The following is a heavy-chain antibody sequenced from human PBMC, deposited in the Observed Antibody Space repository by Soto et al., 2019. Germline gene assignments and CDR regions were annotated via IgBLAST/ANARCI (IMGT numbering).Heavy chain of an antibody. D-gene: IGHD3-3*01. Sequence: EVQLLESGGGLVQPGGSLRLSCAASGFTFTTYGMSWVRQAPGKGLEWVSSISRDGESTNYADSVKGRFTISRDVSRNTLYLQMNTLRAEDTAVYHCTKDWSGYPEEWGKGALVTVSS. CDR2: ISRDGEST. CDR3: TKDWSGYPEE. J-gene: IGHJ4*02. CDR1: GFTFTTYG. V-gene: IGHV3-23*01.